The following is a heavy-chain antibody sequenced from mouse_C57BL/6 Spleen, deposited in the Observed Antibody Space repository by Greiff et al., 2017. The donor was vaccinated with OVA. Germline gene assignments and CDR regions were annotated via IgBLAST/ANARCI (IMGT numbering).Heavy chain of an antibody. CDR2: INPYNGDT. V-gene: IGHV1-19*01. CDR1: GYTFTDYY. Sequence: EVQLQQSGPVLVKPGASVKMSCKASGYTFTDYYMNWVKQSHGKSLEWIGVINPYNGDTSYNQKFKGKATLTVDKSSSTAYMELISLTSEDSADYSCARWLLPYAMDYWGQGTTVTVSS. CDR3: ARWLLPYAMDY. J-gene: IGHJ4*01. D-gene: IGHD2-3*01.